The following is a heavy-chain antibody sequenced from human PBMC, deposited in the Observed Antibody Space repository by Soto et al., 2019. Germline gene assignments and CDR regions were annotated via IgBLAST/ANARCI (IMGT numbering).Heavy chain of an antibody. J-gene: IGHJ6*02. CDR1: GYTFTSYG. CDR3: ARSWVTGKGGMDV. CDR2: INGYTGNT. D-gene: IGHD3-16*01. Sequence: QVQLVQSGAEVKKPGASVKVSCKASGYTFTSYGFSWVRQAPGQGLEWMGCINGYTGNTHYAQKFQGRVTMTTDTATSTAYMELWSLISDDTAVYYCARSWVTGKGGMDVWGQGTTVTVSS. V-gene: IGHV1-18*01.